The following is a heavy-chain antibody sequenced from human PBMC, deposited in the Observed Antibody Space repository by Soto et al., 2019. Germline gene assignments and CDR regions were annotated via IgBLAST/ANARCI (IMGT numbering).Heavy chain of an antibody. CDR3: ARRPLYYYDSSGYSFDY. Sequence: PGGSLRLSCTASGFTSRSYAMNWVRQAPGKGLEWVSTISGSGGNTYYADSVKGRAISTAYLQWSSLKASDTAMYYCARRPLYYYDSSGYSFDYWGQGTLVTVSS. J-gene: IGHJ4*02. V-gene: IGHV3-23*01. CDR1: GFTSRSYA. D-gene: IGHD3-22*01. CDR2: ISGSGGNT.